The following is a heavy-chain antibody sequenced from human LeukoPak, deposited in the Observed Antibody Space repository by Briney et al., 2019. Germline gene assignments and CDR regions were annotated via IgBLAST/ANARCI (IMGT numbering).Heavy chain of an antibody. V-gene: IGHV1-69*05. Sequence: ASVKVSCKASGGTFSSYAISWVRQAPGQGLEWMGGIIPIFGTANYAQKFQGRVTITTDESTSTAYMELSSLRSEDTAVYYCARAFRSGSYYYYGMDVWGQGTTVTVSS. CDR3: ARAFRSGSYYYYGMDV. CDR1: GGTFSSYA. D-gene: IGHD3-10*01. CDR2: IIPIFGTA. J-gene: IGHJ6*02.